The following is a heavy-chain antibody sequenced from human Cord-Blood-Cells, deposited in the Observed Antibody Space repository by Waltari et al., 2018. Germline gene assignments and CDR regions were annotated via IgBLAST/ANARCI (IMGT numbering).Heavy chain of an antibody. D-gene: IGHD4-4*01. J-gene: IGHJ4*02. CDR3: ARAGYRDYSKIFDY. CDR1: GGSFSGYY. V-gene: IGHV4-34*01. Sequence: QVQLQQWGAGLLKPSETLSLTCAVYGGSFSGYYCSWIRQPPGKGLEWIGEIQHSGNTNYSPPLKSRVTISVDTSKNQFSLKLSSVTAADTAVYYCARAGYRDYSKIFDYWGQGTLVTVSS. CDR2: IQHSGNT.